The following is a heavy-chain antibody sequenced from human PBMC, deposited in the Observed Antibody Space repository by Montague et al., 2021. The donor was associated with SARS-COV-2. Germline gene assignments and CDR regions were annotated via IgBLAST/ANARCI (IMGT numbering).Heavy chain of an antibody. CDR2: INHSANT. V-gene: IGHV4-34*01. CDR3: ASGIYPSGSYYNRYYYGLNT. CDR1: GGSLSGYY. D-gene: IGHD3-10*01. Sequence: SETLSLTCAVHGGSLSGYYWSWIRQPPEKGLEWIGEINHSANTKYNPSLKSPVTISIDMSKNQFSLKMTFVTAADTATYYCASGIYPSGSYYNRYYYGLNTGGTGNRVMASS. J-gene: IGHJ6*04.